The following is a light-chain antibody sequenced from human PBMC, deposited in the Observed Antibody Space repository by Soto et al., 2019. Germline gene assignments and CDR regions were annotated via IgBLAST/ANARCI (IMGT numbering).Light chain of an antibody. CDR1: QSVDIN. CDR3: QQYRSWPRT. CDR2: GAS. Sequence: ERVLTPSPATLSVSPGERVTLSFRASQSVDINLAWYQQKPGQAPRLLIYGASTRATDMPGRFSGRGAGAEFTLTISSLQSEDFAVYYCQQYRSWPRTFGQGTKVAIK. V-gene: IGKV3-15*01. J-gene: IGKJ1*01.